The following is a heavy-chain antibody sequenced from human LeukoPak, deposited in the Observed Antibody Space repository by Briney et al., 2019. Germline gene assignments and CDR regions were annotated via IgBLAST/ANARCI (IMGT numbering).Heavy chain of an antibody. J-gene: IGHJ3*02. CDR3: ARGGAPDAFDI. CDR2: ISSSSGYI. V-gene: IGHV3-21*01. CDR1: GFTFSSYG. Sequence: GGSLRLSCAASGFTFSSYGMHWVRQAPGKGLEWVSSISSSSGYIYYADSVKGRFTISRDNAKNSLYLQMNSLRAEDTAVYYCARGGAPDAFDIWGQGTMVTVSS. D-gene: IGHD1-26*01.